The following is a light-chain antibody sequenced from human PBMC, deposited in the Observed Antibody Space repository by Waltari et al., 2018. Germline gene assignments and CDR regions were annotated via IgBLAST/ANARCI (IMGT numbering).Light chain of an antibody. J-gene: IGKJ1*01. V-gene: IGKV3-20*01. CDR3: QHYESLPVT. CDR1: QSISKY. CDR2: HAS. Sequence: DIVLTQSPGTLSLSPGERATLSCRASQSISKYLAWYQQKPGQAPRLLIYHASSRAAGIPDRCSGSGSGTDFSLSISRLEPEDVAVYYCQHYESLPVTFGQGTRVEIK.